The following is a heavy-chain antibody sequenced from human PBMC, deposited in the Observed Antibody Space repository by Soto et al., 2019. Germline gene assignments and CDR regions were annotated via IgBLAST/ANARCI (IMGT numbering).Heavy chain of an antibody. Sequence: EVQLLESGGGLVQPGESLRLSCAASGFTFSSYAMSWVRQAPGAGLEWGSVISASGSSTYYADSVKGRFTISRDNSKNTLYLQMNSLRAEDTAVYYCARDPFRVYTTPNYYYGLDVWGQGTTVTVSS. CDR1: GFTFSSYA. D-gene: IGHD3-16*01. CDR3: ARDPFRVYTTPNYYYGLDV. J-gene: IGHJ6*02. V-gene: IGHV3-23*01. CDR2: ISASGSST.